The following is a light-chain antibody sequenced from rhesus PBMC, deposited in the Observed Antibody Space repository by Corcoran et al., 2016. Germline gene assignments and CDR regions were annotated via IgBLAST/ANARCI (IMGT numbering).Light chain of an antibody. V-gene: IGLV7-80*01. CDR2: DTT. J-gene: IGLJ1*01. CDR3: WLYYSGAYI. Sequence: QAVVTQEPSLTVSPGGTVPLTCASSIGAVTSGHYPHWFQQKPGQAPKTLIYDTTNKLSWTPARFSGSLHGGKAALTLSGAQPEAESDYHCWLYYSGAYIFGSGTRLTVL. CDR1: IGAVTSGHY.